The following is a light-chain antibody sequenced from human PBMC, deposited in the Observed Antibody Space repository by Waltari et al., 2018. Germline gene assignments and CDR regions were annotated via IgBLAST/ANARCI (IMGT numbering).Light chain of an antibody. CDR2: DAS. CDR1: QSVSSF. CDR3: QQRGNWPLT. Sequence: EIVLTQSPAPLSLSPGDRATLSCRASQSVSSFLAWYQQKPGQAPRLLIYDASNRATGIPARFSGSGSGTDFTLTISSLEPEDFAVYYCQQRGNWPLTFGGGTKVEIK. V-gene: IGKV3-11*01. J-gene: IGKJ4*01.